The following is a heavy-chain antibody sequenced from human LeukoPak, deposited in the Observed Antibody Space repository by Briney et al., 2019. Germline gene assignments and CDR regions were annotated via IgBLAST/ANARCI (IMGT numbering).Heavy chain of an antibody. J-gene: IGHJ4*02. CDR1: GFSVTNYY. CDR2: IYSGGDT. CDR3: TRDPDG. V-gene: IGHV3-66*01. Sequence: GGSLRLSCAASGFSVTNYYMSWVRRAPGKGLEWVLVIYSGGDTFHADSVKGTFILSRDISNNTLYLQMNSLRVNDTAVYYCTRDPDGWGQGTLVTVSS.